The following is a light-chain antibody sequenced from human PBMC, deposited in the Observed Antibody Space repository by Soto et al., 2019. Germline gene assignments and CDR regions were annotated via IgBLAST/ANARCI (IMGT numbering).Light chain of an antibody. CDR2: DVS. Sequence: QSVLTQPPSASGSPGQSITISCTGTSSDVGGYNYVSWYQQHPGKAPKLMIYDVSNRPSGVSNRFSGSKSGNTASLTISGLQAEDEADYYCSSYTSSNTLVVFGGGTKLTVL. CDR3: SSYTSSNTLVV. CDR1: SSDVGGYNY. V-gene: IGLV2-14*01. J-gene: IGLJ2*01.